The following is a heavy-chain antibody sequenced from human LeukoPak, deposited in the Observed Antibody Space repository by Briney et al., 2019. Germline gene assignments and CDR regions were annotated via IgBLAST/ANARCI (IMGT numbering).Heavy chain of an antibody. V-gene: IGHV3-23*01. Sequence: PGGSLRLSCATSGFTFMNYAMSWVRQAPGKGLEWVSGISGSGGSTYYADSLKGRFTISRDNSKDTLYVQMNSLRAEDTAVYYCAKDMKSAAGTSWDYWGQGTLVTVSS. J-gene: IGHJ4*02. CDR2: ISGSGGST. D-gene: IGHD6-13*01. CDR3: AKDMKSAAGTSWDY. CDR1: GFTFMNYA.